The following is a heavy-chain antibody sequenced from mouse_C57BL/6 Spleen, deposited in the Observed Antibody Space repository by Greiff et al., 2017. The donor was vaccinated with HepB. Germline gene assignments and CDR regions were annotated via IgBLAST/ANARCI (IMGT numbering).Heavy chain of an antibody. CDR1: GYTFTSYW. V-gene: IGHV1-69*01. CDR2: IDPSDSYT. J-gene: IGHJ2*01. D-gene: IGHD1-1*01. Sequence: VQLQQSGAELVMPGASVKLSCKASGYTFTSYWMHWVKQRPGQGLEWIGEIDPSDSYTNYNQKFKGKSTLTVDKSSSTAYMKLSSLTSEYSAVHYCSRKEPRTYSYGSSYVFDYWGQGTTLTVSS. CDR3: SRKEPRTYSYGSSYVFDY.